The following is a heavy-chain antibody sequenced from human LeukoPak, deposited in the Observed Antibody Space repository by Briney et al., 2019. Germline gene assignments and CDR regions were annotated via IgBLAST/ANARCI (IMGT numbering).Heavy chain of an antibody. J-gene: IGHJ4*02. D-gene: IGHD3-16*01. Sequence: SETLSLTCTVSGGSISIYYWSWIRQPPGKGLQWIGYISYSGSTNYNSSLKSRVTMSVDTSKNQFSLKLRSVTAADTAVYYCARFGSDTYGYKYYFVSCGQGALVTVSS. CDR1: GGSISIYY. V-gene: IGHV4-59*08. CDR3: ARFGSDTYGYKYYFVS. CDR2: ISYSGST.